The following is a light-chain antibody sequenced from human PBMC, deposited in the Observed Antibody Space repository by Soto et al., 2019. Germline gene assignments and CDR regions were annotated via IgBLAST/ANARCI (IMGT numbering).Light chain of an antibody. Sequence: EIVLTQSPGTLSLSPGERATLSCRASHSVSSSYLAWYQQKPGQAPRLLIYGASSGATGLPDRFSGSGSGPDFTLTISRLEPEDFAVYYCQQYGSSPPITFGQGTRLEIK. CDR3: QQYGSSPPIT. CDR2: GAS. J-gene: IGKJ5*01. V-gene: IGKV3-20*01. CDR1: HSVSSSY.